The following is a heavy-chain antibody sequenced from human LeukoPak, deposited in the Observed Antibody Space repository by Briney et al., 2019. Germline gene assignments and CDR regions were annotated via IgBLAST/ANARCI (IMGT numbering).Heavy chain of an antibody. D-gene: IGHD5-24*01. V-gene: IGHV5-51*01. Sequence: GESLKISCKGSGYSFTSYWIGGVRQMPGKGLEWMGIISPGDSDPRYSPSFQGQVTISADKSISTAYLQWSSLKASDTAMYYCARHGYEMATITIDYWGQGTLVTVSS. CDR2: ISPGDSDP. J-gene: IGHJ4*02. CDR1: GYSFTSYW. CDR3: ARHGYEMATITIDY.